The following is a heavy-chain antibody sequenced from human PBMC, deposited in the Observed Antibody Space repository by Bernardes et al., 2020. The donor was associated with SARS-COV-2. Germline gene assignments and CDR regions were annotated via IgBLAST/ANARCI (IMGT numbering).Heavy chain of an antibody. CDR3: ARDLWVDSSGSQAYYYYGMDV. D-gene: IGHD6-19*01. CDR2: IKQDGSEK. Sequence: GGSLRLSCAASGFTFSSYWMSWVRQAPGKGLEWVANIKQDGSEKYYVDSVKGRFTISRDNAKNSLYLQMNSLRAEDTAVYYCARDLWVDSSGSQAYYYYGMDVWGQGTTVTVSS. J-gene: IGHJ6*02. CDR1: GFTFSSYW. V-gene: IGHV3-7*01.